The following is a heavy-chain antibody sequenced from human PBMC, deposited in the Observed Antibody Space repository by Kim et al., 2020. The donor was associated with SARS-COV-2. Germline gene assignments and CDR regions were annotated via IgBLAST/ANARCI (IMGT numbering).Heavy chain of an antibody. CDR1: GGSISSSSYY. D-gene: IGHD5-12*01. Sequence: SETLSLTCTVSGGSISSSSYYWGWIRQPPGKGLEWIGSIYYSGSTYYNPSLKSRVTISVDTSKNQFSLKLSSVTAADTAVYYCAGPKSGYDPGDYYYYGMDVWGQGTTVTVSS. J-gene: IGHJ6*02. CDR3: AGPKSGYDPGDYYYYGMDV. V-gene: IGHV4-39*01. CDR2: IYYSGST.